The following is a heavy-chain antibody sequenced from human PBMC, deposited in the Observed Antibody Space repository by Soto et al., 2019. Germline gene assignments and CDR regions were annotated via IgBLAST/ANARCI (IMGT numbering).Heavy chain of an antibody. CDR1: GFNFSTYG. CDR2: ISNDGSNN. D-gene: IGHD1-26*01. V-gene: IGHV3-30*18. Sequence: QVQLVESGGGVVQPGRSLRLSCAASGFNFSTYGMDWVRQVPGKGLEWVAVISNDGSNNYYANSVKGRFTISRDNSKNILYLQMNSLRAEDTSVYYCAKLERGAPVSYFVPLGQGTLVTVSS. J-gene: IGHJ4*02. CDR3: AKLERGAPVSYFVP.